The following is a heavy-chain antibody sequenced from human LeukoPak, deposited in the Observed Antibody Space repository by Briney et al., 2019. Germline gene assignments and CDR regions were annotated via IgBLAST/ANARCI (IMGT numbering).Heavy chain of an antibody. D-gene: IGHD3-10*01. V-gene: IGHV1-2*02. CDR2: INPKNGAT. CDR3: ARGGVAVRGVILA. CDR1: GYTFTGYY. J-gene: IGHJ5*02. Sequence: ASVKVSCKASGYTFTGYYMHWVRQAPGQGLEWMGWINPKNGATKYAQQFQDRVILTRDTSTTTAHMELSSLRPDDTAVYYCARGGVAVRGVILAWGQGTLVTVSS.